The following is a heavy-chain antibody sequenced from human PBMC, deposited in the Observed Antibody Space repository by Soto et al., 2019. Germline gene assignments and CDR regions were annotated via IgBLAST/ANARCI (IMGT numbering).Heavy chain of an antibody. CDR1: GYTFTSYY. Sequence: ASVKVSCKASGYTFTSYYMHWVRQAPGQGLEWMGIINPSGGSTSYAQKFQGRVTMTRDTSTSTVYMELSSLRSEDTAVYYCASNVVVVAAYDYWGQGTLVTVSS. V-gene: IGHV1-46*01. D-gene: IGHD2-15*01. J-gene: IGHJ4*02. CDR3: ASNVVVVAAYDY. CDR2: INPSGGST.